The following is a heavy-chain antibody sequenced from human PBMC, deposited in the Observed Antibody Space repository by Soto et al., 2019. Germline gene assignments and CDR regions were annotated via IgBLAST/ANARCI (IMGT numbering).Heavy chain of an antibody. V-gene: IGHV3-30-3*01. D-gene: IGHD3-22*01. CDR3: ARDGYYYDSSGYYYGYGMDV. Sequence: LRLSCAASGFTFSSYAMHWVRQAPGKGLEWVAVISYDGSNKYYADSVKGRFTISRDNSKNTLYLQMNSLRAEDTAVYYCARDGYYYDSSGYYYGYGMDVWGQGTTVTVSS. CDR1: GFTFSSYA. CDR2: ISYDGSNK. J-gene: IGHJ6*02.